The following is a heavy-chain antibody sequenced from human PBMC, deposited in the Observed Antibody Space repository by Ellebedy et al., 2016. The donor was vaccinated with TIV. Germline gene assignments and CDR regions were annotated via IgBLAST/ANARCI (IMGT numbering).Heavy chain of an antibody. CDR2: ISASGRT. J-gene: IGHJ2*01. Sequence: MPSETLSLTCTVFGGSIRTYYWSWIRQPAGKGLEWIGLISASGRTNYNPSLKSRFTLSLDTSTKQLSLKLTYVTAADTAVYYCARDPRVYRVTAAGGNCYFDLWGRGTLVTVSS. D-gene: IGHD2-2*01. CDR1: GGSIRTYY. CDR3: ARDPRVYRVTAAGGNCYFDL. V-gene: IGHV4-4*07.